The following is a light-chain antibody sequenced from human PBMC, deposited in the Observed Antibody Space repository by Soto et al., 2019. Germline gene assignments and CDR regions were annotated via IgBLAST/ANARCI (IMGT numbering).Light chain of an antibody. V-gene: IGLV4-69*01. CDR1: SGHSSYA. CDR2: LNSDGSH. J-gene: IGLJ3*02. CDR3: QTWGTGPWV. Sequence: QSVLTQSPSASASLGASVKLTCTLSSGHSSYAIAWHQQQPEKGPRYLMKLNSDGSHSQGDGIPDRFSGSSSGAERYLTISSLQSEDEADYYCQTWGTGPWVFGGGTKVTVL.